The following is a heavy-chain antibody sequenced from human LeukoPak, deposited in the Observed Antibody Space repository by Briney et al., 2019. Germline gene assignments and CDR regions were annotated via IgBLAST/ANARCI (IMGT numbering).Heavy chain of an antibody. Sequence: PSETLSLTCTVSGGSISSYYWSWIRQPPGKGLEGMGYTYYSRSTDYNPSLKSRVPISVVTSNKHPSLQLRSVTAAATAVYYCARMVPYYFDYWGQGTLVTVSS. CDR3: ARMVPYYFDY. CDR2: TYYSRST. D-gene: IGHD2-8*01. CDR1: GGSISSYY. J-gene: IGHJ4*02. V-gene: IGHV4-59*08.